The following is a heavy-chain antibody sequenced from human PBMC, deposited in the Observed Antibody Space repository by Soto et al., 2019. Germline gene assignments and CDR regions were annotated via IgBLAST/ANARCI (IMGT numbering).Heavy chain of an antibody. D-gene: IGHD1-1*01. Sequence: QVQLVESGGGVVQPGRSLRLSCAASGFTFSTYGMHWVRQAPGKGLEWVAVISYDGNNKYYADSVKGRFTIARDSSKNTLFRQLASLRADDTAVNYCAKEHLPSTVSTTVSWVQGTLVTVSS. CDR3: AKEHLPSTVSTTVS. CDR2: ISYDGNNK. V-gene: IGHV3-30*18. J-gene: IGHJ5*02. CDR1: GFTFSTYG.